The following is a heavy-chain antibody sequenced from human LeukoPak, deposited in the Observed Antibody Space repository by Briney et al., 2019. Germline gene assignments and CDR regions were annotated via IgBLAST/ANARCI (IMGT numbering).Heavy chain of an antibody. CDR1: GYSISSGYY. V-gene: IGHV4-38-2*02. CDR3: ARDVRGVIDY. Sequence: PSETLSLTYTVSGYSISSGYYWGWIRQPPGKGLEWIGSIYHSGSTYYNPSLKSRVTISVDTSKNQFSLKLSSVTAADTAVYYCARDVRGVIDYWGQGTLVTVSS. CDR2: IYHSGST. J-gene: IGHJ4*02. D-gene: IGHD3-10*01.